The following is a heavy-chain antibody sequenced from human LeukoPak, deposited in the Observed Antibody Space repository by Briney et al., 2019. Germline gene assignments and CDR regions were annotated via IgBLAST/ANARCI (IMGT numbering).Heavy chain of an antibody. V-gene: IGHV3-30-3*01. Sequence: GGSLRLSCAASGFAVSSNHMNWVRQAPGKGLEWVAVISYDGSNKYYADSVKGRFTISRDNSKNTLYLQMNSLRAEDTAVYYCARVVWELPVRDYWGQGALVTVSS. CDR3: ARVVWELPVRDY. J-gene: IGHJ4*02. CDR1: GFAVSSNH. CDR2: ISYDGSNK. D-gene: IGHD1-26*01.